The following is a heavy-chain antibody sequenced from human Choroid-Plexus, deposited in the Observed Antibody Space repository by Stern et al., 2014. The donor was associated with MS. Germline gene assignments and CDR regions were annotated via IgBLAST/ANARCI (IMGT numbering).Heavy chain of an antibody. Sequence: VQLVQSGGGVVQPGRPLRLSCAASGFTFGSSAMHWVRQAPGTALEWVAGVSYDGSNKYDADSVKGRFTISRYNSPNTLYMQMGSLRPEDTAVYYCAKDRQYLTYFFDHWGQGSLVTVSS. CDR3: AKDRQYLTYFFDH. CDR2: VSYDGSNK. CDR1: GFTFGSSA. J-gene: IGHJ5*02. V-gene: IGHV3-30*18. D-gene: IGHD2/OR15-2a*01.